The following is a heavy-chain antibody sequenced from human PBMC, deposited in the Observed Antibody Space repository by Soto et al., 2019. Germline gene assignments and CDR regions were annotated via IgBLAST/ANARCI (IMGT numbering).Heavy chain of an antibody. CDR1: RGTFSSFA. Sequence: HLVQLGPEVRSPGPPVRSSSKALRGTFSSFAISWGGQPPGQGLEWMGGSVPLSGASTYARKFQGRVTITADESTSTAYVELSSLRSEDTAVYYCARRDGYDAFDIWGQGTVVTVSS. V-gene: IGHV1-69*01. CDR2: SVPLSGAS. D-gene: IGHD5-12*01. J-gene: IGHJ3*02. CDR3: ARRDGYDAFDI.